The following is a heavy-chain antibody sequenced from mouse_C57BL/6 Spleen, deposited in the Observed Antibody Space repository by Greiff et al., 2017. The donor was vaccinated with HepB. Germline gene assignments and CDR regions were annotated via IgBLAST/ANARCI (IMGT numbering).Heavy chain of an antibody. J-gene: IGHJ3*01. D-gene: IGHD2-2*01. CDR2: IDPETGGT. V-gene: IGHV1-15*01. CDR3: TRESGYDVSFAY. CDR1: GYTFTDYE. Sequence: VKLVESGAELVRPGASVTLSCKASGYTFTDYEMHWVKQTPVHGLEWIGAIDPETGGTAYNQKFKGKAILTADKSSSTAYMELRSLTSEDSAVYYCTRESGYDVSFAYWGQGTLVTVSA.